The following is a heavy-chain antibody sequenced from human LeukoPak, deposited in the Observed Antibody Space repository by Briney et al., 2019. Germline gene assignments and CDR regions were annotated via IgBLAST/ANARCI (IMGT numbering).Heavy chain of an antibody. CDR3: ARDSYRLTFPDPDDAFDI. J-gene: IGHJ3*02. D-gene: IGHD4/OR15-4a*01. CDR2: IYHSGST. Sequence: KTSETLSLTCTVSGGSISSGGYYWGWIRQPPGKGLEWIGSIYHSGSTYYNPSLKSRVTISVDTSKNQFSLKLSSVTAADTAVYYCARDSYRLTFPDPDDAFDIWGQGTMVTVSS. CDR1: GGSISSGGYY. V-gene: IGHV4-39*07.